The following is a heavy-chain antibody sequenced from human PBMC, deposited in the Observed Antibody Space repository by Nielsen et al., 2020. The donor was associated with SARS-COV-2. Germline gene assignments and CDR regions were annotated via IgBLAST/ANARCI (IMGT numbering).Heavy chain of an antibody. J-gene: IGHJ3*02. CDR1: GGSISSHNYY. Sequence: SETLSLTCTVSGGSISSHNYYWSWIRQHPGKGLEWIGYIFHSGLTYDNPSLKNRLIMSVDTPKNQFSLKLNSVTAADTAVYYCARATLTGYYNDAFDIWGQGTMVIVSS. D-gene: IGHD3-9*01. CDR2: IFHSGLT. V-gene: IGHV4-31*03. CDR3: ARATLTGYYNDAFDI.